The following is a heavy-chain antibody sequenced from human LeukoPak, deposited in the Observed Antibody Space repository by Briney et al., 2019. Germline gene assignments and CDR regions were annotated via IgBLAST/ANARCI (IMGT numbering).Heavy chain of an antibody. Sequence: PSETLSLTCAVYGGSFSGYYWSWIRQPPGKGLEWIGEINHSGSTNYNPSLESRVTISVDTSKNQFSLKLSSVTAADTAVYYCARAAITDYWGQGTLVTVSS. CDR1: GGSFSGYY. D-gene: IGHD2-21*01. CDR2: INHSGST. CDR3: ARAAITDY. V-gene: IGHV4-34*01. J-gene: IGHJ4*02.